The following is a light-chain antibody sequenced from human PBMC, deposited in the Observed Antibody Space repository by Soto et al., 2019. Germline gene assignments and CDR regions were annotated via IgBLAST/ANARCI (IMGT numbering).Light chain of an antibody. Sequence: EIVLTQSPGTLSLSPGERATLSCRASQSASSSYLAWYQQKPGQAPRLLIYDASSRATGVPDRFSGSGSGTDFTLTISRLEPEDFAVYYCQQYGNSAWTFGQGTKVDIK. CDR1: QSASSSY. V-gene: IGKV3-20*01. CDR3: QQYGNSAWT. J-gene: IGKJ1*01. CDR2: DAS.